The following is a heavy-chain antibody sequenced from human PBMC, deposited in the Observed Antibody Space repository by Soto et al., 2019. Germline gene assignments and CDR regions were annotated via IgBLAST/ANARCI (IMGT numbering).Heavy chain of an antibody. D-gene: IGHD2-15*01. CDR2: INPNSGGT. V-gene: IGHV1-2*02. J-gene: IGHJ4*02. CDR1: GYTFTGYD. Sequence: ASVKVSCKASGYTFTGYDMHWVRQAPGQGLEWMGWINPNSGGTNYAQKFQGRVTMTRDTSISTAYMELSRLRSDDTAVYYCARVKYCSGGSCYLYYFDYWGQGTLVTVSS. CDR3: ARVKYCSGGSCYLYYFDY.